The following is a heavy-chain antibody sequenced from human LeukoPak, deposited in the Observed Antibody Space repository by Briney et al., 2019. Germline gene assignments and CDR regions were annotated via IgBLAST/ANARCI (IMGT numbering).Heavy chain of an antibody. D-gene: IGHD6-6*01. CDR2: ISWNSGSI. Sequence: PGGSLRLSCAASGLTFRNYWMHWVRQAPGKGLEWVSGISWNSGSIGYADSVKGRFTISRDNAKNSLYLQMNSLRAEDMALYYCAKDRYSRSSYFDYWGQGTLVTVSS. V-gene: IGHV3-9*03. CDR1: GLTFRNYW. J-gene: IGHJ4*02. CDR3: AKDRYSRSSYFDY.